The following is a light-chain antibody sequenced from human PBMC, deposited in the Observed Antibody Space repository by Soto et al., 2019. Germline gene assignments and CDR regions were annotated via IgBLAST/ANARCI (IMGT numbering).Light chain of an antibody. CDR1: SSNIGSNT. CDR3: AAWDESLNGYV. J-gene: IGLJ1*01. Sequence: QSVLTQPPSASGTPGQRVTISCSGSSSNIGSNTVNWYQQLPGTAPKLLIYSNNQRPSGVPDRFSGSKSGTSASLAISGLQYEDEADYYCAAWDESLNGYVFGTGTKLTVL. CDR2: SNN. V-gene: IGLV1-44*01.